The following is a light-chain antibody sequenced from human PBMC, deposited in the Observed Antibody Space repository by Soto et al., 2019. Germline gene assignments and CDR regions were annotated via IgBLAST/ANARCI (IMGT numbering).Light chain of an antibody. J-gene: IGKJ3*01. CDR1: QGISNF. CDR3: QKYNRASPT. CDR2: AAS. Sequence: DIQMTQSPSSLSASIGDRVTITCRASQGISNFVAWYQQRPGKVPRLLISAASTLQPGVPSLFSGSGCGTDFTLTISSLQPEDVATYYCQKYNRASPTFGPGTKVDI. V-gene: IGKV1-27*01.